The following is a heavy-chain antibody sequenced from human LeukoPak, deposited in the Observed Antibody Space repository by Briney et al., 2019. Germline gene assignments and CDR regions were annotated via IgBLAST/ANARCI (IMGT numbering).Heavy chain of an antibody. CDR2: TYYSGTT. CDR3: ARGVYIAAAQYGY. D-gene: IGHD6-13*01. Sequence: SETLSLTCTVSGGSISSYYWSWIRQPPGRGLEWIGYTYYSGTTNYNPSLKSRVTISVDTSKNQFSLKLSSVTAADTAVYYCARGVYIAAAQYGYWGQGTLVTVSS. J-gene: IGHJ4*02. CDR1: GGSISSYY. V-gene: IGHV4-59*01.